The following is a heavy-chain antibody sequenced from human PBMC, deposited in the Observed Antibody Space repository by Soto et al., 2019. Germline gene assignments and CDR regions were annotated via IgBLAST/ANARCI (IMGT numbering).Heavy chain of an antibody. V-gene: IGHV3-23*01. CDR1: GFTFSSYA. CDR2: ISGSGGST. D-gene: IGHD6-13*01. CDR3: VKALYSSSWYRDGMDV. Sequence: GGSLRLSCAASGFTFSSYAMSWVRQAPGKGLEWVSAISGSGGSTYYADSVKGRFTISRDNSKNTLYLQMNSLRAEDTAVYYCVKALYSSSWYRDGMDVWGQGTTVTVSS. J-gene: IGHJ6*02.